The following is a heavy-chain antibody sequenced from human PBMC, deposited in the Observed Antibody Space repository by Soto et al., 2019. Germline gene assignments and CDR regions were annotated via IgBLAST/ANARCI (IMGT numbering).Heavy chain of an antibody. V-gene: IGHV1-18*01. CDR2: ISAYNGNP. J-gene: IGHJ4*02. Sequence: QVQLVQSGAEVKKPGASVKVSCKASGYTFTSYAISWVRQAPGQGLEWMGWISAYNGNPNYAQKLQGRVTMTTDTATSTADMGLRSLRSDEKAVYYCARDSPPPREWGQGTLVTVSS. CDR3: ARDSPPPRE. CDR1: GYTFTSYA.